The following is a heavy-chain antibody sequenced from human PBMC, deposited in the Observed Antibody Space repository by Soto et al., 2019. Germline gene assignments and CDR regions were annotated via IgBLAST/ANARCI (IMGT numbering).Heavy chain of an antibody. CDR3: ARGDAPSSGWSFDF. D-gene: IGHD6-19*01. J-gene: IGHJ4*02. V-gene: IGHV1-46*03. Sequence: QVQLMQSGAEVKKPGASVKVSCRASGYILTSNYMHWLRQAPGQGLEWVAMINTRIGGNTHYPQKFKGRVTVTSDPPTSTVYMELSSLSSDDTAVYFCARGDAPSSGWSFDFWGQGTLVTVSS. CDR1: GYILTSNY. CDR2: INTRIGGNT.